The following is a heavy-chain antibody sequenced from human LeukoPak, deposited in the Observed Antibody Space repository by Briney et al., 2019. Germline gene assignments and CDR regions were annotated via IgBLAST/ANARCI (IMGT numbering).Heavy chain of an antibody. D-gene: IGHD4-17*01. J-gene: IGHJ4*02. V-gene: IGHV3-53*01. Sequence: GGSLRLSCAASGFTVSSNYMSWVRQAPGKGLEWVSVIYSGGSTYYADSVKGRFTISRDNSKNTLYLQMNSLRAEDTAVYYCARGFFNDYGDIFDYWGQGTLVTVSS. CDR3: ARGFFNDYGDIFDY. CDR1: GFTVSSNY. CDR2: IYSGGST.